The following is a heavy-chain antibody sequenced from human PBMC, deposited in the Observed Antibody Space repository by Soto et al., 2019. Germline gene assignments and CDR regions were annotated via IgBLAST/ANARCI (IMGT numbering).Heavy chain of an antibody. CDR1: GFTFSSYS. V-gene: IGHV3-21*01. J-gene: IGHJ5*02. CDR3: ARSDGRELYFADP. Sequence: GGSLRLSCAVSGFTFSSYSMNWVRQAPGKGLEWVSSISSSSSYIYYADSLKGRFTISRDNAKNSLYLQMNSLRAEDTAVYYCARSDGRELYFADPWGQGSLVTVSS. CDR2: ISSSSSYI. D-gene: IGHD3-10*01.